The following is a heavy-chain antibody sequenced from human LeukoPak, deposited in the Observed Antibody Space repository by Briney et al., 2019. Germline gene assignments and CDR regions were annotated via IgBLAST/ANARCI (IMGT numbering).Heavy chain of an antibody. CDR3: ARVRYYDSSGYHYYFDY. CDR1: GGSISSGGYY. D-gene: IGHD3-22*01. CDR2: IYYSGST. Sequence: SQTPSLNCTVSGGSISSGGYYWSWIRQHPGKGLEWIGYIYYSGSTYYNPSLKSRVTISVDTSKNQFSLKLSSVTAADTAVYYCARVRYYDSSGYHYYFDYWGQGTLVTVSS. J-gene: IGHJ4*02. V-gene: IGHV4-31*03.